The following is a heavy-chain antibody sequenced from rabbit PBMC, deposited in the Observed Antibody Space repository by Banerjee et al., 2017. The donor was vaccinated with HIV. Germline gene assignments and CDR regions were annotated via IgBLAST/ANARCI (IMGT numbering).Heavy chain of an antibody. Sequence: QEQLEESGGDLVKPEGSLTLTCTASGFSFSSAYDMCWVRQAPGKGLEWIACIYTGSSGSTYYASWAKGRFTISKPSSTTVTLQMTSLTAADTATYFCARYSTYLTGGNLWGPGTLVTDS. CDR2: IYTGSSGST. CDR3: ARYSTYLTGGNL. D-gene: IGHD7-1*01. V-gene: IGHV1S45*01. J-gene: IGHJ4*01. CDR1: GFSFSSAYD.